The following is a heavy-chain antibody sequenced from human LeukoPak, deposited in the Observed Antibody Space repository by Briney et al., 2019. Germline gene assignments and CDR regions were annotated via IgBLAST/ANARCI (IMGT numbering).Heavy chain of an antibody. D-gene: IGHD6-13*01. J-gene: IGHJ4*02. Sequence: GGSLRLSCAASGFTFSSYAMSWVRQAPGKGLEWVSAISGSGGSTYYADSVKGRFTISRDNSKNTLFLQMYSLRAEDTAVYYCARDLQTGYSSSWYSNPLNYWGQGTLVTVSS. CDR2: ISGSGGST. CDR3: ARDLQTGYSSSWYSNPLNY. CDR1: GFTFSSYA. V-gene: IGHV3-23*01.